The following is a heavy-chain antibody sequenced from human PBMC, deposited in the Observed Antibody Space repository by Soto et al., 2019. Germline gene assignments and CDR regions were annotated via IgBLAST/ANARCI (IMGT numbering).Heavy chain of an antibody. CDR1: GFPFCSYA. CDR2: ISGSGGST. J-gene: IGHJ4*02. D-gene: IGHD3-22*01. V-gene: IGHV3-23*01. CDR3: SKNPRRDSTTYSLN. Sequence: GGSMRLSCAASGFPFCSYAMSWVRQALGKGLKWVSAISGSGGSTYYADSVKGRFTISRDNSKNTLYLQMNSLRAEDTAVYFCSKNPRRDSTTYSLNWAQGPLRTVSS.